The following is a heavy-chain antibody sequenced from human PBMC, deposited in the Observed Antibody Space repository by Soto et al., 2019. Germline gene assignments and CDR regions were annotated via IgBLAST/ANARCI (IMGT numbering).Heavy chain of an antibody. Sequence: ASVKVSCKVSGYTLTELSMHWVRQAPGKGLEWMGGFDPEDGETIYAQKFQGRVTMTEDTSTDTAYMELSSLRAEDTAVYYCAKTYYDSSGYYRHPIDYWGQGTLVTVSS. J-gene: IGHJ4*02. D-gene: IGHD3-22*01. CDR2: FDPEDGET. CDR3: AKTYYDSSGYYRHPIDY. V-gene: IGHV1-24*01. CDR1: GYTLTELS.